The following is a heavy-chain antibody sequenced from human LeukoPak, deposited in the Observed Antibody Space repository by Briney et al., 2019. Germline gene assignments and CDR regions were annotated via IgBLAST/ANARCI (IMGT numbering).Heavy chain of an antibody. V-gene: IGHV2-70*04. CDR2: IDWDEDK. J-gene: IGHJ4*02. Sequence: SGPTLLNPTQTLTLTCTITGFSIRTSGLRVSWIRQPPGKALEWLARIDWDEDKSYSKSLKPRLTISKDTSKNQVVLTMTNMDPVDTATYYCGRGGGATAVDYWGQGTLVTVSS. CDR3: GRGGGATAVDY. D-gene: IGHD1-26*01. CDR1: GFSIRTSGLR.